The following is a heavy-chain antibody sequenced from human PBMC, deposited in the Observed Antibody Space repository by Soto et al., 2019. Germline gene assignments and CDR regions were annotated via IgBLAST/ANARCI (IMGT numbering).Heavy chain of an antibody. CDR1: GGSISSSSYY. CDR2: IYYSGST. Sequence: SETLSLTCTVSGGSISSSSYYWGWIRQPPGKGLEWIGSIYYSGSTYYNPSLKSRVTISVDTSKNQFSLKLSSVTAADTAVYYCARHETHSSTIFGVVPPNDAFDIWGQGTMVTVSS. CDR3: ARHETHSSTIFGVVPPNDAFDI. D-gene: IGHD3-3*01. J-gene: IGHJ3*02. V-gene: IGHV4-39*01.